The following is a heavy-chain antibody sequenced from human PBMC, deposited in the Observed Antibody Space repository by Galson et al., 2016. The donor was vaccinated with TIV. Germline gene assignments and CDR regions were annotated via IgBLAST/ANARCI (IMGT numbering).Heavy chain of an antibody. D-gene: IGHD5-18*01. CDR2: IVPLLGST. Sequence: SVKVSCKASGGTFYNYAFTWVRQAPGQGLEWMGGIVPLLGSTNYAQRLQGRVTLTADESTSTVYMELTSLRSDDTAVYYCARDRNSAMDTYYYYYGMDVWGQETTVTVSS. CDR3: ARDRNSAMDTYYYYYGMDV. CDR1: GGTFYNYA. V-gene: IGHV1-69*13. J-gene: IGHJ6*02.